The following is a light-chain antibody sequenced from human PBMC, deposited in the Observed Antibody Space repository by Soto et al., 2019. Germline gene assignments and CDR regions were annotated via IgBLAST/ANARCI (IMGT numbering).Light chain of an antibody. J-gene: IGKJ1*01. Sequence: EIVLKQSPATLSLSPGERATLSCRASQSVSSYLAWYQQKPGQAPRLLIYDASNRATGIPARFSGSGSGADFTLTISSLEPEDFAVYYCQQRSNWPPSWTFGQGTMVDIK. V-gene: IGKV3-11*01. CDR3: QQRSNWPPSWT. CDR1: QSVSSY. CDR2: DAS.